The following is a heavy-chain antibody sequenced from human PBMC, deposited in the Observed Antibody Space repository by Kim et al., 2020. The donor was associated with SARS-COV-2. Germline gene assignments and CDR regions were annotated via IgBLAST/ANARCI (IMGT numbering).Heavy chain of an antibody. Sequence: GGSLRLSCVASGFTFSSYAMSWVRQAPGKGLEWVSAVGRGADTHYADSVKGRFTISRDNSKSTLYLQMKSLRVEDTAVYYCAKPRPYGTTWYGGIDYLGQGTLVTVSS. CDR3: AKPRPYGTTWYGGIDY. V-gene: IGHV3-23*01. CDR1: GFTFSSYA. D-gene: IGHD6-13*01. J-gene: IGHJ4*02. CDR2: VGRGADT.